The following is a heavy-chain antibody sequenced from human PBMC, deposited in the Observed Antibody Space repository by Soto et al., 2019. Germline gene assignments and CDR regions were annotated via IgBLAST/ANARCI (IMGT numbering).Heavy chain of an antibody. Sequence: SETLSLTCTVSGGSISSYYWSWIRQPPGKGLEWIGYIYYSGSTNYNPSPKSRVTISVDTSKNQFSLKLSSVTAADTAVYYCARGSMVRGPTAPPAAFDIWGQGTMVTVSS. V-gene: IGHV4-59*01. J-gene: IGHJ3*02. CDR3: ARGSMVRGPTAPPAAFDI. CDR1: GGSISSYY. CDR2: IYYSGST. D-gene: IGHD3-10*01.